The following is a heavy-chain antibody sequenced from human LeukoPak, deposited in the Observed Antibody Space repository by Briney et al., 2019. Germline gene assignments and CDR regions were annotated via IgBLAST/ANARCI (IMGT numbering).Heavy chain of an antibody. CDR2: IIPIFGTA. Sequence: GASVTVSCTASGGTFSSYAISWVRQAPGQGLEWMGGIIPIFGTANYAQKFQGRVTITADESTSTAYMELSSLRSEDTAVYYCARGLDYYDSSGYFDYWGQGTLVTVSS. CDR3: ARGLDYYDSSGYFDY. CDR1: GGTFSSYA. J-gene: IGHJ4*02. D-gene: IGHD3-22*01. V-gene: IGHV1-69*13.